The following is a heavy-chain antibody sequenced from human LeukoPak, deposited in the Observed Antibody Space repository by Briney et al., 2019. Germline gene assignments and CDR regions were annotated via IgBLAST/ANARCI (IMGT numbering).Heavy chain of an antibody. V-gene: IGHV1-18*01. D-gene: IGHD3-10*01. CDR1: GYTFTSYG. J-gene: IGHJ6*03. Sequence: GASVKVSCKASGYTFTSYGISWVRQAPGQGREWMGWISAYNGNTNYAQKLQGRVTMTTDTSTSTAYMELRSLRSDDTAVYYCARDGELTEYYYYYYYMDVWGKGTTVTISS. CDR3: ARDGELTEYYYYYYYMDV. CDR2: ISAYNGNT.